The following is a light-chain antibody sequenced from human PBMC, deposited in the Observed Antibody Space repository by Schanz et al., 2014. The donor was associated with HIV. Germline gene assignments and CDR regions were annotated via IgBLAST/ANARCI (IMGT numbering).Light chain of an antibody. V-gene: IGLV2-8*01. CDR3: QSYDSSLSAL. J-gene: IGLJ2*01. Sequence: QSALTQPPSASGSPGQSVTISCTGTSSDVGGYNYVSWYQQHPGKAPKLMIFDGSKRPSGVPDRFSGSKSGNTASLTISGLQAEDEADYYCQSYDSSLSALFGGGTKLTVL. CDR1: SSDVGGYNY. CDR2: DGS.